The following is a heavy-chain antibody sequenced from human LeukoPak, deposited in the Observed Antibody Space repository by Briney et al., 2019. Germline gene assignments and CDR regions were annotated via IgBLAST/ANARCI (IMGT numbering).Heavy chain of an antibody. CDR1: GGSISSSSYY. J-gene: IGHJ4*02. Sequence: PSETLSLTCAVSGGSISSSSYYWGWIRQPPGKGLEWIGSMYYSGSTYYNPSLKSRVTISVDTSKNQFSLKLSSVTAADTAVYYCAKGGSSTSCFDYWGQGTLVTVSS. V-gene: IGHV4-39*01. CDR3: AKGGSSTSCFDY. CDR2: MYYSGST. D-gene: IGHD2-2*01.